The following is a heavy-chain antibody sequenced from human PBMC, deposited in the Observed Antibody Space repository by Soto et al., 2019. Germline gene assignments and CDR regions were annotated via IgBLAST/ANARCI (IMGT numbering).Heavy chain of an antibody. J-gene: IGHJ6*03. D-gene: IGHD7-27*01. CDR3: ARDPGSGYYYIDV. Sequence: QVQLVQSGAEVKKPGSSVKVSCKASGGTFSSYTISWVRQAPGQGLEWMGRIIPILGIANYAQKFQGRVTITADKSTSTAYMELSSLRSEDTAVYYCARDPGSGYYYIDVWGKGTTVTVSS. V-gene: IGHV1-69*08. CDR2: IIPILGIA. CDR1: GGTFSSYT.